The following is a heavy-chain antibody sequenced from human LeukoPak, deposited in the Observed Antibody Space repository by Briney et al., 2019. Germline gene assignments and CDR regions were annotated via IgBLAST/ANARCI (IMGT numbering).Heavy chain of an antibody. V-gene: IGHV3-23*01. CDR3: AKDERGDETYYDYVWGSYRPSPGDY. D-gene: IGHD3-16*02. CDR2: ISGSGGDT. CDR1: GFTFNSYA. Sequence: GGSLRLSCAASGFTFNSYAMSWVRQAPGKGLEWVSSISGSGGDTYYADSVRGRFTISRDNSKNTLYLLMNSLRAEDTAVYYCAKDERGDETYYDYVWGSYRPSPGDYWGQGTLVTVSS. J-gene: IGHJ4*02.